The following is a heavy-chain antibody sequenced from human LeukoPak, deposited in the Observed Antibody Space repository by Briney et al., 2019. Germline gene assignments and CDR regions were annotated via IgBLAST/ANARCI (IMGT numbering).Heavy chain of an antibody. CDR2: ISGSGGST. D-gene: IGHD6-19*01. Sequence: GGSLRLSCAASGFTFSSYAMSWVRQAPGKGLEWVSAISGSGGSTYYADSVKGRFTISRDNSKNTLYLQMNSLRAEDTAVYYCARDRSSGWYGMDVWGQGTTVTVSS. CDR3: ARDRSSGWYGMDV. V-gene: IGHV3-23*01. CDR1: GFTFSSYA. J-gene: IGHJ6*02.